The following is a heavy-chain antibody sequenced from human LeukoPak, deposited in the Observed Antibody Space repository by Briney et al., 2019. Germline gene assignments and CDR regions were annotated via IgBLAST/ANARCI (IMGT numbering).Heavy chain of an antibody. CDR1: GFTFSSYA. J-gene: IGHJ6*02. V-gene: IGHV3-23*01. Sequence: PGGSLRLSCAASGFTFSSYAMSWVRQAPGKGLEWVSAISGSGGSTYYADSVKGRFTISRDNSKNTLYLQMNSLRAEDTAVYYCAKVLMEYGDYDYYYGMDVWGQGTTVTVSS. CDR3: AKVLMEYGDYDYYYGMDV. D-gene: IGHD4-17*01. CDR2: ISGSGGST.